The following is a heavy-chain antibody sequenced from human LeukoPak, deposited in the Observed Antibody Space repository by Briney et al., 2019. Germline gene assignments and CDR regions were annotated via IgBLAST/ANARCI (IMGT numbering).Heavy chain of an antibody. Sequence: SGTLSLTCAVYGGSFSGYYWSWVRQPPGKGLEWIGEINHCGSTNYNPSLKSRVTISVDTPKNQFSLKLSSVTAADTAVYYCARALRDVVVPAARGYGMDVWGKGTTVTVSS. CDR2: INHCGST. V-gene: IGHV4-34*01. D-gene: IGHD2-2*01. CDR3: ARALRDVVVPAARGYGMDV. J-gene: IGHJ6*04. CDR1: GGSFSGYY.